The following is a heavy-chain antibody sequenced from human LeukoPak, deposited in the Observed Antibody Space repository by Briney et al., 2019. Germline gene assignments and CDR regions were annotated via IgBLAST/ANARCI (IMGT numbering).Heavy chain of an antibody. J-gene: IGHJ4*02. CDR2: IISSSSHI. CDR1: GFTFSSDS. Sequence: GGSLRLSCAASGFTFSSDSMSWGSQPPGKGLEWVSSIISSSSHIYYTDSVKGRFTISRDNAKNSLYLQMTSLRAEDTAVYYCASGDYPDCWGQGTLVTVSS. V-gene: IGHV3-21*01. D-gene: IGHD4-17*01. CDR3: ASGDYPDC.